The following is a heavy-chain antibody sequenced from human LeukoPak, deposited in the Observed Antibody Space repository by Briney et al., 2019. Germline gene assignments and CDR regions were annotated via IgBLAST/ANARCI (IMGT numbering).Heavy chain of an antibody. Sequence: ASLKVSCKASGYTFTSYGIGWVRQAPGQGLEWMGWISAYNGNTNYAQKLQGRVTMTTDTSTSTAYKEMRSLSSDDTAVNYCGVDRPDGDSTIPEKPRFDYWGQGTLVTVSS. CDR3: GVDRPDGDSTIPEKPRFDY. J-gene: IGHJ4*02. D-gene: IGHD2-2*01. CDR2: ISAYNGNT. CDR1: GYTFTSYG. V-gene: IGHV1-18*01.